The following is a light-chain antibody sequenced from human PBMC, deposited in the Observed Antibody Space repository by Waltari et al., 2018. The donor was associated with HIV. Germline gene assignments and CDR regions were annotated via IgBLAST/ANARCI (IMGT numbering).Light chain of an antibody. CDR2: EVS. Sequence: QSALTQPASVSGSPGQSITISCTGTSSDVGGYNYVSWYQQHPGKAPKLMIYEVSNRPSGVSNRFSGSKSGNTASLTISGRQAEDEAYYYCSSYTSSSTKVFGGGTKLTVL. CDR3: SSYTSSSTKV. CDR1: SSDVGGYNY. J-gene: IGLJ3*02. V-gene: IGLV2-14*01.